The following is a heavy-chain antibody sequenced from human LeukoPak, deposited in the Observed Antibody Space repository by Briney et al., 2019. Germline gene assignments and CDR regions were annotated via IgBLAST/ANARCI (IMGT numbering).Heavy chain of an antibody. Sequence: GVSLRLSCAASGFTFSSYSMNWVRQAQGKGLEWVSSISSSSSYIYYADSVKGRFTISRDNAKNSLYLQMNSLRAEDTAVYYCARVEAAAGLSGAYYYYGMDVWGQGTTVTVSS. V-gene: IGHV3-21*01. CDR1: GFTFSSYS. CDR2: ISSSSSYI. D-gene: IGHD6-13*01. CDR3: ARVEAAAGLSGAYYYYGMDV. J-gene: IGHJ6*02.